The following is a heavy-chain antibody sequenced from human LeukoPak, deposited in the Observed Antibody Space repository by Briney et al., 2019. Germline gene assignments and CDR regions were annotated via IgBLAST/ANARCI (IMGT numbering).Heavy chain of an antibody. Sequence: AASVKVSCKASGYTFTSYDINWVRQATGQGLEWMGWMNPNSGNTGYAQKFQGRVTMTRNTSISTAYMELSSLRSEDTAVYYCARGVVAATLWNYYYGMDAWGQGTTVTASS. D-gene: IGHD2-15*01. CDR1: GYTFTSYD. J-gene: IGHJ6*02. CDR2: MNPNSGNT. V-gene: IGHV1-8*01. CDR3: ARGVVAATLWNYYYGMDA.